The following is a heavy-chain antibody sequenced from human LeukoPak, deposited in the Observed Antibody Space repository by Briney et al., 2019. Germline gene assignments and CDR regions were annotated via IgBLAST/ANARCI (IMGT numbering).Heavy chain of an antibody. J-gene: IGHJ4*02. CDR3: ASLCSSTSCSTDY. Sequence: GGSLRLSCAASGFTFSCYSMNWVRQAPGKGLEWVSSISSSSSYIYYADSVKGRFTISRDNAKNSLYLQMNSLRAEDTAVYYCASLCSSTSCSTDYWGRGTLVTVSS. CDR1: GFTFSCYS. D-gene: IGHD2-2*01. V-gene: IGHV3-21*01. CDR2: ISSSSSYI.